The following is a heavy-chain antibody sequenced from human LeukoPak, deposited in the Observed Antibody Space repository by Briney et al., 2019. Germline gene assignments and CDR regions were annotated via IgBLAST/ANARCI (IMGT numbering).Heavy chain of an antibody. CDR3: ARVVRGSSGYRYYFDY. CDR1: GGTFISYA. CDR2: INTNTGNP. V-gene: IGHV7-4-1*02. Sequence: GASVKVSCKASGGTFISYAISWVRQAPGQGLEWMGWINTNTGNPTYAQGFTGRFVFSLDTSVSTAYLQISSLKAEDTAVYYCARVVRGSSGYRYYFDYWGQGTLVTVSS. D-gene: IGHD3-22*01. J-gene: IGHJ4*02.